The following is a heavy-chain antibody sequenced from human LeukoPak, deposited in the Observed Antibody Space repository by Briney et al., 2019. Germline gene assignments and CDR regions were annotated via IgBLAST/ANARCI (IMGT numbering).Heavy chain of an antibody. CDR1: GGSFSGYY. J-gene: IGHJ4*02. D-gene: IGHD3-10*01. V-gene: IGHV4-34*01. CDR2: INHSGST. Sequence: PSETLSLTCAVYGGSFSGYYWSWIRQPPGKGLEWIGEINHSGSTNYNPSLKSRVTISVDTSKNQFSLKLSSVTAADTAVYYCARADGSGSVYWGQGTLVTVSS. CDR3: ARADGSGSVY.